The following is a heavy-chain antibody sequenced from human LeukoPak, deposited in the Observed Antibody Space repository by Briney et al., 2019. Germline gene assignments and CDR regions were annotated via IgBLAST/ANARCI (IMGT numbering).Heavy chain of an antibody. D-gene: IGHD5-18*01. V-gene: IGHV4-4*09. CDR3: ASPRTSYRYTFDY. Sequence: SETLSLTCAVSVASIRNYYWSWIRQAPGKGLEWIGYISTSGSTNYNHSLKSRVSISLDTSNNRLSLNFNFVTAADTAAYFCASPRTSYRYTFDYWGPGALVTVSS. J-gene: IGHJ4*02. CDR2: ISTSGST. CDR1: VASIRNYY.